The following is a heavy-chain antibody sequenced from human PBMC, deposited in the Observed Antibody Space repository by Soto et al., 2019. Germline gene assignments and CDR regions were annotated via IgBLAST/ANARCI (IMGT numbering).Heavy chain of an antibody. CDR1: GGSISSSSYY. CDR2: IYYSGST. J-gene: IGHJ2*01. V-gene: IGHV4-39*01. CDR3: ARNRDGYWYFDL. Sequence: QLQLQESGPGLVKPSETLSLTCTVSGGSISSSSYYWGWIRQPPGKGLEWIGSIYYSGSTYYNPSLKSRVTIPVDTSKNQFSLKLSSVTAADTAVYYCARNRDGYWYFDLWGRGTLVTVSS.